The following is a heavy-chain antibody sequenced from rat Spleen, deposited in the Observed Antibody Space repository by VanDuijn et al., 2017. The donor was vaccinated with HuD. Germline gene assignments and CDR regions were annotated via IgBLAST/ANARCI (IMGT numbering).Heavy chain of an antibody. CDR3: IRESLPGYNSHWFVY. V-gene: IGHV2S12*01. J-gene: IGHJ3*01. CDR2: ISNGGST. D-gene: IGHD1-4*01. Sequence: QVQVKESGPGLVQPSQTLSLTCTVSGFSLTSNGVSWVRQTPGKGLEWIAAISNGGSTYYNSALKSRLSISRDTSKSQVFLKMNSMQTEDTAIYFCIRESLPGYNSHWFVYWGQGTLVTVSS. CDR1: GFSLTSNG.